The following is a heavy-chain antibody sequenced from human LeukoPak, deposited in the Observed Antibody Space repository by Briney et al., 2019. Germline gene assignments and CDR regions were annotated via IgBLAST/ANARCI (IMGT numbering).Heavy chain of an antibody. J-gene: IGHJ4*02. CDR1: GFTVSNNY. Sequence: PGGSLTLSCAASGFTVSNNYMRWVRQAPGKGLEWVSLIYSGGSTYYADSVKGRFSISRDKSKNTLYLQMNSLRAEDTAVYYCAIRKSGNAIDYWGQGTLVTVSS. CDR2: IYSGGST. D-gene: IGHD5-12*01. CDR3: AIRKSGNAIDY. V-gene: IGHV3-66*01.